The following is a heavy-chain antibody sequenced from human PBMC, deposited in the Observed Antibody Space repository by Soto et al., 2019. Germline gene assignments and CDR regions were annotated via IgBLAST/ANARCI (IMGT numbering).Heavy chain of an antibody. CDR1: GFTFSHYG. D-gene: IGHD4-17*01. CDR3: ARDDDYGDNAFDY. Sequence: QMPLVESGGGLVQPGRSLRLSCAASGFTFSHYGMHWVRQAPGKGLEWVAVIWNDGGTKFYADSVKGRFTISRDNSKNTLYLQMNSLGVDDTAVYFCARDDDYGDNAFDYWGRGTLVTVSS. V-gene: IGHV3-33*01. CDR2: IWNDGGTK. J-gene: IGHJ4*02.